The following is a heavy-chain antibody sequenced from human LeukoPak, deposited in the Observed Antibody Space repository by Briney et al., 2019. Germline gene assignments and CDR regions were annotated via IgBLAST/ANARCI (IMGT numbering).Heavy chain of an antibody. D-gene: IGHD3-3*01. J-gene: IGHJ4*02. V-gene: IGHV1-18*01. CDR2: ISAYNGNT. CDR1: GYTFTSYG. CDR3: ARVPSNPNYDFWSGYYVDY. Sequence: ASVKLSCKASGYTFTSYGISWVRQAPGQGLEWMGWISAYNGNTNYAQKIQGRVTMTTDTSTSIAYMELMSLRSDDTAVYYCARVPSNPNYDFWSGYYVDYWGQGTLVTVSS.